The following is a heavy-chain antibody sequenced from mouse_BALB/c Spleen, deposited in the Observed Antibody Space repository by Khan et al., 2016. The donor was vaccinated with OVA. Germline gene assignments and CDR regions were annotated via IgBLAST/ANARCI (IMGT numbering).Heavy chain of an antibody. Sequence: EVQLQESGPGLVKPSQSLSLTCTVTGFSITGDYAWNWIRQLPGNKLEWMGYINHSGSTNYNPSFESRIPIIRDTSKNPFFLQLNAVTTEETATYDCGSIRVYYRFSIASYWGQGTTLTVSS. CDR3: GSIRVYYRFSIASY. CDR2: INHSGST. CDR1: GFSITGDYA. V-gene: IGHV3-2*02. D-gene: IGHD2-14*01. J-gene: IGHJ2*01.